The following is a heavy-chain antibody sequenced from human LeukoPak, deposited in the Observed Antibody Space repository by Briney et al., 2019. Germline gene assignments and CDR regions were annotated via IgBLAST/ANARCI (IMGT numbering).Heavy chain of an antibody. J-gene: IGHJ4*02. D-gene: IGHD5-18*01. CDR3: TSLPGDKVMVNDY. CDR1: GFTFSGSG. V-gene: IGHV3-73*01. Sequence: GGSLRLSCAASGFTFSGSGMHWVRQASGKGLEWVGRIRSKANNYATAYAASVKGRFTISRDDSKNTAYLQMNSLKTEDTAVYYCTSLPGDKVMVNDYWGRGTLVTVSS. CDR2: IRSKANNYAT.